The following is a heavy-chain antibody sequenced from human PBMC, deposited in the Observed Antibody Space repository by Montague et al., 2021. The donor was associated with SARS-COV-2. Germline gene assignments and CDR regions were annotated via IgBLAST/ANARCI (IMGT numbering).Heavy chain of an antibody. D-gene: IGHD3-3*01. CDR2: IFQSGTT. CDR3: AREHWENYYDFWSGTNLASDYPYYGMDV. V-gene: IGHV4-38-2*02. J-gene: IGHJ6*02. Sequence: SETLSLTCTVPGYSISDGYYWVWFRQPPGEGLVWIGNIFQSGTTYYNPSLERRSTMSVDTSKNQFSLKLSSVTAADTAVYYCAREHWENYYDFWSGTNLASDYPYYGMDVWGQGTTVTVSS. CDR1: GYSISDGYY.